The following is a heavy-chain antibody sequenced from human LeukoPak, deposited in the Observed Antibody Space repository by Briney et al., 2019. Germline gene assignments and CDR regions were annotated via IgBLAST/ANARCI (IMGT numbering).Heavy chain of an antibody. CDR2: IWYDGSNK. Sequence: GGSLRLSCAASGFTFDDYAMHWVRQAPGKGLEWVAVIWYDGSNKYYADSVKGRFTISRDNSKNTLYLQMNSLRAEDTAVYYCARDLPGIQLWTPRRGYYFDYWGQGTLVTVSS. D-gene: IGHD5-18*01. CDR1: GFTFDDYA. J-gene: IGHJ4*02. CDR3: ARDLPGIQLWTPRRGYYFDY. V-gene: IGHV3-33*08.